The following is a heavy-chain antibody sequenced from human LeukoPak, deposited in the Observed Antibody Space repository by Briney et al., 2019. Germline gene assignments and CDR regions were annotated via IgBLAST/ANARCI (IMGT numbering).Heavy chain of an antibody. CDR2: INPSGGST. J-gene: IGHJ4*02. CDR1: GYTFTSYY. D-gene: IGHD6-13*01. CDR3: ARLSPPAAGTQNFDY. V-gene: IGHV1-46*01. Sequence: ASVTVSCKASGYTFTSYYMHWVRQAPGQGLEWMGIINPSGGSTSYAQKFQGRVTMTRDTSTSTVYMELSSLRSEDTAVYYCARLSPPAAGTQNFDYWGQGTLVTVSS.